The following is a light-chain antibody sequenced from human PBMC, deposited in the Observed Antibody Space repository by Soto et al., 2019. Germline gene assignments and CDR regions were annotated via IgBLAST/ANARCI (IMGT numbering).Light chain of an antibody. V-gene: IGKV3-15*01. CDR1: QSISGN. CDR2: DAS. J-gene: IGKJ5*01. CDR3: QPHNAWPP. Sequence: EMVLKQSAGSRSGYPGERATLSCRSSQSISGNYLVWYQQKPGQASRLLIHDASTRATGIPARFSGSGSGTEYILTLSSLESEDFAIYYCQPHNAWPPFGQGTRLENK.